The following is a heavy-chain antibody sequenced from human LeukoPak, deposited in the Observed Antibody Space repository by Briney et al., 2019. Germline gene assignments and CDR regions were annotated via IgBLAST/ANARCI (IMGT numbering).Heavy chain of an antibody. J-gene: IGHJ3*02. CDR3: ARGRYDSSGYYIYDALDI. D-gene: IGHD3-22*01. CDR2: ISGSGGSI. V-gene: IGHV3-23*01. CDR1: GFTFSSYA. Sequence: GGSLRLSCAASGFTFSSYAMSWVRQAPGKGLEWVSAISGSGGSIYYADSVEGRFTISRDNSKNTLYLQMNSLRAEDTAVYYCARGRYDSSGYYIYDALDIWGQGTMVTVSS.